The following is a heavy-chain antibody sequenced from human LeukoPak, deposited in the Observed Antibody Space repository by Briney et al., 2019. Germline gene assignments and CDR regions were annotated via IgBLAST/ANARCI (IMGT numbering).Heavy chain of an antibody. J-gene: IGHJ4*02. Sequence: SETLSLTCTVSGGSISSTSYYWGWIPQPPGKGLEWIGNILYSGSTYYNPSLKIRVTISADTSNNQFSLRLSSVTAADTAVYYCARYQRGDFRNFDYWGQGTLLTVSS. D-gene: IGHD4-17*01. CDR2: ILYSGST. CDR1: GGSISSTSYY. CDR3: ARYQRGDFRNFDY. V-gene: IGHV4-39*01.